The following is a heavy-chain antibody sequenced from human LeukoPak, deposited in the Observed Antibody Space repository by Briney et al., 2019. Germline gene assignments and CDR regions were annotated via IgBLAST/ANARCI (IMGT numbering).Heavy chain of an antibody. CDR2: IWFDGSNR. CDR3: ARDTSGYYDY. V-gene: IGHV3-33*01. CDR1: GFTFRNYG. J-gene: IGHJ4*02. Sequence: PGGSLRLSCEASGFTFRNYGMHWARQAPGKGLDWVGVIWFDGSNRYYADSVKGRFTISRDNSKNTLHLQVNSVRAEDTAVYYCARDTSGYYDYWGQGALVTVSS. D-gene: IGHD2-15*01.